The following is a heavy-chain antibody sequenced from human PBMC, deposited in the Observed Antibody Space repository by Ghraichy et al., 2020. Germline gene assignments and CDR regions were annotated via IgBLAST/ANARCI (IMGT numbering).Heavy chain of an antibody. CDR2: ISSAGGST. J-gene: IGHJ4*02. CDR3: AKGLGFSVGANDY. D-gene: IGHD1-26*01. CDR1: GFTFSNFA. V-gene: IGHV3-23*01. Sequence: GVLNISCAASGFTFSNFAMTWVRQAPGKGLEWVSGISSAGGSTYYADSVKGRFTISRDNSRNTLYLQMNSLRAEDTAIYYCAKGLGFSVGANDYWGQGTLVTVSS.